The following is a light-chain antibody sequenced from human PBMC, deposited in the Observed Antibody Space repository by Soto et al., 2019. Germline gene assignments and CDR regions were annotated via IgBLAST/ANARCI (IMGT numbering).Light chain of an antibody. CDR3: QHYHGFPLS. CDR1: QDIHTW. CDR2: DAS. V-gene: IGKV1-5*01. J-gene: IGKJ2*01. Sequence: DIQMTQSPSSLSASAGDRVTLSCRASQDIHTWLAWYQQKRPGQAPRLLIYDASTLESGVPSRFSGSGSGTEFTLTITSLQPDDFATYYCQHYHGFPLSFGQGTKLES.